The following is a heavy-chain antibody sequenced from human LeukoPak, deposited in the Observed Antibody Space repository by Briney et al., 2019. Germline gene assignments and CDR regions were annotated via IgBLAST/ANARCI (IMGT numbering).Heavy chain of an antibody. CDR2: IYPGDSDT. CDR3: ARPRIAAAGRAGAFDI. Sequence: GESLKISCKGSGYSFTSYWIGWVRQMPGKGLEWMGIIYPGDSDTRYSPSFQGQVTISADKSISTAYLQWSSLKASDTAMYYCARPRIAAAGRAGAFDIWGQGTMVTVSS. CDR1: GYSFTSYW. D-gene: IGHD6-13*01. V-gene: IGHV5-51*01. J-gene: IGHJ3*02.